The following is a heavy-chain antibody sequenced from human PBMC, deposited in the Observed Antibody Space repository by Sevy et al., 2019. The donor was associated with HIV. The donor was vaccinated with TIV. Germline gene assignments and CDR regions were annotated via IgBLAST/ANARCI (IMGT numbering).Heavy chain of an antibody. CDR3: AKDLQGRTVTKDY. Sequence: GGSLRLSCAASGFTFSSYAMSWVRQAPGKGLEWVSAISGSGGNTYYADSVKGRFTISRDNSKNTLYLQMNSLRAEDTAVYYCAKDLQGRTVTKDYWGQGTLVTVSS. V-gene: IGHV3-23*01. CDR2: ISGSGGNT. J-gene: IGHJ4*02. CDR1: GFTFSSYA. D-gene: IGHD4-17*01.